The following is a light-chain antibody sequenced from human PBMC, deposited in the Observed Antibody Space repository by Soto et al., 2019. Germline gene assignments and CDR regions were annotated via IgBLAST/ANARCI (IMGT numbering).Light chain of an antibody. V-gene: IGKV3-15*01. CDR2: GAS. Sequence: EIVMTQSPATLSVSPGERATLSCRASQSVSSNLAWYQQKPGQAPRLLIYGASTRATGIPARFSGSGSGTEFTRTISGLQSEDLAVYYCQQYNSWPPLTFGGGTKVEIK. CDR1: QSVSSN. CDR3: QQYNSWPPLT. J-gene: IGKJ4*01.